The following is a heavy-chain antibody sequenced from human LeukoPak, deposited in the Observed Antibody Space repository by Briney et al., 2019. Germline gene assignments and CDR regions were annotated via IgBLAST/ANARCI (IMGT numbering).Heavy chain of an antibody. CDR1: GFTFSSYE. CDR3: ARGLYYYDSSGYRGRGALWYFDY. V-gene: IGHV3-48*03. Sequence: PGGSLRLSCAASGFTFSSYEMNWVRQAPGKGLEWVSYISSSGSTIYYADSVKGRFTICRDNAKNSLYLQMNSLRAEDTAVYYCARGLYYYDSSGYRGRGALWYFDYWGQGTLVTVSS. D-gene: IGHD3-22*01. J-gene: IGHJ4*02. CDR2: ISSSGSTI.